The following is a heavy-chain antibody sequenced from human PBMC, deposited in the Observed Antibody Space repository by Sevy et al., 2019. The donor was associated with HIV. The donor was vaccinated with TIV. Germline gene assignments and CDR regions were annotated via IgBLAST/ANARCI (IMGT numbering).Heavy chain of an antibody. J-gene: IGHJ4*02. CDR2: ISPYNGKT. D-gene: IGHD1-1*01. CDR1: GYTFTSYG. V-gene: IGHV1-18*01. Sequence: ASVKASCKASGYTFTSYGISWVRQAPGQGLEWMGWISPYNGKTNYAQKLQGRVTMTTDTSTSTAYMEVRSLRSDDTAVYYCARGYNWNINFDYWGQGTLVTVSS. CDR3: ARGYNWNINFDY.